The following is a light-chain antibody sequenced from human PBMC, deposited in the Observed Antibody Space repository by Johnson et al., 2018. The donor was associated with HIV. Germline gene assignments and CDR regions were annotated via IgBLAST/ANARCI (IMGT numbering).Light chain of an antibody. Sequence: QSVLTQPPSVSAAPGQKVTISCSGSSSNIGNNYVSWYQQLPGTAPKLLIYDNNKRPSGIPDRFSGSKSGTSATLGITGLQTGDEDDYYCGIWDRSLSAYVIGTGTKVTVL. CDR2: DNN. CDR1: SSNIGNNY. CDR3: GIWDRSLSAYV. J-gene: IGLJ1*01. V-gene: IGLV1-51*01.